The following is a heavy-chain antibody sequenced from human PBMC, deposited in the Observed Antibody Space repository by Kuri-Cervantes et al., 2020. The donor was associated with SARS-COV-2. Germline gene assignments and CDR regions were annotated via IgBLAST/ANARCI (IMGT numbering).Heavy chain of an antibody. CDR1: GFTFSSYW. CDR2: IKQDGSEK. D-gene: IGHD3-3*01. CDR3: ARANYDFWSGYYPADY. V-gene: IGHV3-7*01. J-gene: IGHJ4*02. Sequence: GESLKISCAASGFTFSSYWMSWVRQAPGKGLEWVANIKQDGSEKYYVDSVKGRFTISRDNAKNSLYLQMNSPRAEDTAVYYCARANYDFWSGYYPADYWGQGTLVTVSS.